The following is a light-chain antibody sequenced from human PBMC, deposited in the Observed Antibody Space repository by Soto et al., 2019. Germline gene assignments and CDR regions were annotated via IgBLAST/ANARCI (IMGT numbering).Light chain of an antibody. CDR3: SSYAGSNSYV. CDR2: EVT. V-gene: IGLV2-8*01. CDR1: SSDVGVYNH. J-gene: IGLJ1*01. Sequence: QSALAQPPSASGSPGPSVTISCTGTSSDVGVYNHVSWYQQHPGKAPKLMIFEVTKRPSGVPDRFSGSKSGNTASLTVSGLQAEDEADYYCSSYAGSNSYVFGTGTKVTVL.